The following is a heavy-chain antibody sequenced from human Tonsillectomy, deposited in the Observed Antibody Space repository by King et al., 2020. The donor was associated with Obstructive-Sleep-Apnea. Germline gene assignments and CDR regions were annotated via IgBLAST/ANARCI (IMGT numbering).Heavy chain of an antibody. CDR1: GYTFTRSD. J-gene: IGHJ3*02. D-gene: IGHD1-7*01. CDR3: ARSITGTNDDAFDI. V-gene: IGHV1-8*01. Sequence: QLVQSGAEVKKPGASVKVSCKVSGYTFTRSDINWVRQATGQGLEWMGWMNPNSGNTGFAQKFQGRVTMTRNTSISTAYMELTSLRSEETAVYYCARSITGTNDDAFDIWGQGTMVTVS. CDR2: MNPNSGNT.